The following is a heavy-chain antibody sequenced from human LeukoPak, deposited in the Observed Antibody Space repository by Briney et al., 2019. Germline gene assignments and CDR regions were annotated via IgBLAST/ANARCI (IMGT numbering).Heavy chain of an antibody. D-gene: IGHD2-8*01. CDR3: AKDHGASVYATIDY. CDR1: GFTFSSYA. J-gene: IGHJ4*02. Sequence: GGSLRLSCAASGFTFSSYAMSWVRQAPGKGLEWVSSIVGSSGSTYYADSVKGRFTISRDNSKNTLYLQMSSLRAEDTALYYCAKDHGASVYATIDYWGRGTLVTVSS. CDR2: IVGSSGST. V-gene: IGHV3-23*01.